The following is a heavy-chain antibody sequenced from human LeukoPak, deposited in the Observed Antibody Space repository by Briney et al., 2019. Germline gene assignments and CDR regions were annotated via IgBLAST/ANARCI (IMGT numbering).Heavy chain of an antibody. J-gene: IGHJ4*01. CDR2: IYYSGST. D-gene: IGHD3-10*01. CDR1: GGSISSSSYY. Sequence: SSETLSLTCTVSGGSISSSSYYWGWIRQPPGKGLEWIGTIYYSGSTYYNPSLKSRVTISVDPSKNQFSLKLSSVTAADTAVYYCARNYGSVTYNFDYWGQEPWSPSPQ. CDR3: ARNYGSVTYNFDY. V-gene: IGHV4-39*01.